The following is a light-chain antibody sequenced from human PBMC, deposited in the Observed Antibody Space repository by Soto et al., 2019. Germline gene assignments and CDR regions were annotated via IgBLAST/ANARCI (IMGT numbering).Light chain of an antibody. J-gene: IGLJ3*02. CDR2: EVS. CDR1: SSDVGGYNY. V-gene: IGLV2-14*01. Sequence: QSVLTQPASVSGSPGQSITISCTGTSSDVGGYNYVSWYQQHPGKAPKLMIYEVSNRPSGVSNCFSGSKSGNTASLTISGLQAEDEADYYCSSYTSSSTPSWVFGGGTKVTVL. CDR3: SSYTSSSTPSWV.